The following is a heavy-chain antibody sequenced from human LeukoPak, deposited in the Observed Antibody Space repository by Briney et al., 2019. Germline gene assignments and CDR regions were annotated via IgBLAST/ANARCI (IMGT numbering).Heavy chain of an antibody. CDR3: AGDNSVRDEAWWFNP. V-gene: IGHV1-46*01. D-gene: IGHD5-24*01. CDR1: GYTFTSNY. J-gene: IGHJ5*02. Sequence: ASVKVSCKAFGYTFTSNYTHWVRQAPGQGPEWMGVISPSGGSTTYAQKFQGRVTLTRDMSTSTDYLELSSLRSEDTAVYYCAGDNSVRDEAWWFNPWGQGTLVTVSS. CDR2: ISPSGGST.